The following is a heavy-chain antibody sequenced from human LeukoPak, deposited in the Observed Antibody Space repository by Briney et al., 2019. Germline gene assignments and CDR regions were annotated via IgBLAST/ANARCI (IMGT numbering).Heavy chain of an antibody. Sequence: SSETLSLTCTVSGGSISSGDYYWSWIRQPPGRGLEWIGYIYYSGSTYYNPSLKSRVTISVDTSKNQFSLKLSSVTAADTAVYYCARGAMVRGGIPRFDYWGQGTLVTVSS. CDR1: GGSISSGDYY. D-gene: IGHD3-10*01. CDR3: ARGAMVRGGIPRFDY. V-gene: IGHV4-30-4*01. J-gene: IGHJ4*02. CDR2: IYYSGST.